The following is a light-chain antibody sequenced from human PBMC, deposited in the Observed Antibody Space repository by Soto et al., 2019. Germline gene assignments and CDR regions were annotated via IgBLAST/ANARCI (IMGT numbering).Light chain of an antibody. CDR1: SSDVGGYNY. Sequence: QSVLTRPASVSGSPGQSITISCTGTSSDVGGYNYVSWYQQRPGKAPKLMIYEVNNRPSGISNRFSGSKSGNTASLTISGLQAEDEADYYCSSSTTSSTLVFGTGTKATVL. CDR3: SSSTTSSTLV. V-gene: IGLV2-14*01. J-gene: IGLJ1*01. CDR2: EVN.